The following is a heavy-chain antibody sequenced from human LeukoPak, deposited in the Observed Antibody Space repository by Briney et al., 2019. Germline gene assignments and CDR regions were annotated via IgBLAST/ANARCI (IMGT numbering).Heavy chain of an antibody. CDR3: ARGIGYSYGYCYFDY. CDR2: INHSGST. D-gene: IGHD5-18*01. V-gene: IGHV4-34*01. CDR1: GGSFSGYY. Sequence: SEALSLTCAVYGGSFSGYYWSWIRQPPGKRLGWIGEINHSGSTKYNPSLKSRVTISADTSKNQFSLKLSSVTAADTAVYYCARGIGYSYGYCYFDYWGQGTLVTVSS. J-gene: IGHJ4*02.